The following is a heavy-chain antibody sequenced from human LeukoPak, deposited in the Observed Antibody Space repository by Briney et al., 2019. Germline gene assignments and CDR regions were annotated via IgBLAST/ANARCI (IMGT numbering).Heavy chain of an antibody. J-gene: IGHJ4*02. CDR1: GFTVGSYE. D-gene: IGHD2-2*01. CDR3: AGVYRCSTSCSYFDY. V-gene: IGHV3-48*03. Sequence: PGGSLRLSCAVSGFTVGSYEMNWVRQAPGKGLEWVSYINTGGGITYYADSVKGRFTISRDNAKNSLYLQMNSLRAEDTAVYYCAGVYRCSTSCSYFDYWGQGTLVTVSS. CDR2: INTGGGIT.